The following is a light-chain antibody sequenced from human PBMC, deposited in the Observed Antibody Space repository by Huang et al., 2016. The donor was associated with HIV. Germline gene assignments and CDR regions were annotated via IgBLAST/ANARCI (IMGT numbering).Light chain of an antibody. Sequence: DIQMTQSPSSLSTFVGDRVTITCRASQNINTFLHWYQEKPGKAPRLLSYSASSLEDGVPSRFSGSASGTEFTLTISHLQPDDFATYDCQQSYRTPYTFGQGTKLDI. CDR1: QNINTF. CDR3: QQSYRTPYT. V-gene: IGKV1-39*01. J-gene: IGKJ2*01. CDR2: SAS.